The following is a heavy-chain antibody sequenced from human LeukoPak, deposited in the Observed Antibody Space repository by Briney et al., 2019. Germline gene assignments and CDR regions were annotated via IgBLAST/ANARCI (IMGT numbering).Heavy chain of an antibody. J-gene: IGHJ5*02. V-gene: IGHV4-59*01. CDR1: GASISRYY. CDR3: ARGGINWFDP. Sequence: SETLSLTCTVSGASISRYYWSWIRQPPGKGLEWIGYIYYTGNTTYGPSLKSRVTISLDTSKGQFSLKLTSLTAADTAVYYCARGGINWFDPWGQGTLVTVSS. CDR2: IYYTGNT.